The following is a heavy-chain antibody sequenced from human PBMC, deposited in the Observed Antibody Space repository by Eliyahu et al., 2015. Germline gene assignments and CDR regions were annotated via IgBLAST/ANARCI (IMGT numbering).Heavy chain of an antibody. CDR3: ARESIAAAGTIDY. D-gene: IGHD6-13*01. CDR1: GFXFSSYG. CDR2: ISYDGSNK. J-gene: IGHJ4*02. Sequence: QVQLVESGGGVVQPGRSLRLSCAASGFXFSSYGMHWVRQGPGKGVEGVAVISYDGSNKYYADSVKGRFTISRDNSKNTLYLQMNSLRAEDTAVYYCARESIAAAGTIDYWGQGTLVTVSS. V-gene: IGHV3-30*03.